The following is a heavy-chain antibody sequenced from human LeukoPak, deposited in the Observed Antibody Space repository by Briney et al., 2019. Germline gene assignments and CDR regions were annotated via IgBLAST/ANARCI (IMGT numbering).Heavy chain of an antibody. J-gene: IGHJ4*02. CDR2: IYYRGNA. CDR3: ARAGNYYSSGSYLGY. CDR1: GGSISTYY. D-gene: IGHD3-10*01. Sequence: PSETLSLTCTVSGGSISTYYWTWIRQPPGKGLEWIGYIYYRGNANYNPSLKSRVTISVDTSNNQFSLKLSSVTAADTAVYYCARAGNYYSSGSYLGYWGQGTLVTVSS. V-gene: IGHV4-59*01.